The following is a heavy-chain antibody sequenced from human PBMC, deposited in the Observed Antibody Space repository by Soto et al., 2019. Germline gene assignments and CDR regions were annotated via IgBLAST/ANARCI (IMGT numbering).Heavy chain of an antibody. Sequence: SETLSLTCAVSGGSISSGGYSWSWIRQPPGKGLEWIGYIYHSGSTYYNPSLKSRVTISVDRSKNQFSLKLSSVTAADTAVYYCARVGGFYYYGMDVWGQGPTVTVS. J-gene: IGHJ6*02. D-gene: IGHD3-16*01. CDR1: GGSISSGGYS. CDR3: ARVGGFYYYGMDV. V-gene: IGHV4-30-2*01. CDR2: IYHSGST.